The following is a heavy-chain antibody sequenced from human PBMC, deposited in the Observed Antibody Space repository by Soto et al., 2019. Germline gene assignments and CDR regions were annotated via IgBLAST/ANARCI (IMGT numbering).Heavy chain of an antibody. Sequence: SETLSLTCTVSGGSISSYYWSWIRQPPGKGLEWIGYIYYSGSTNYNPSLKSRVTISVDTSKNQFSLKLNSVTAADTAVYYCASRHRRAYHDYRAQGTLVTGSS. CDR3: ASRHRRAYHDY. V-gene: IGHV4-59*08. J-gene: IGHJ4*02. D-gene: IGHD2-21*01. CDR1: GGSISSYY. CDR2: IYYSGST.